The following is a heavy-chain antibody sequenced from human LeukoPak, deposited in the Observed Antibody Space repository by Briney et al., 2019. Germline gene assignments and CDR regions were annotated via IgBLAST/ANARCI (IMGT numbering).Heavy chain of an antibody. CDR3: ASLGQLGY. D-gene: IGHD6-13*01. J-gene: IGHJ4*02. CDR2: IYYSGST. V-gene: IGHV4-39*01. CDR1: GGSISSSSYY. Sequence: SETLSLTCTVSGGSISSSSYYWGWIRQPPGKGLEWIGSIYYSGSTYYNPSLKSRVTISVDTSKNQFSLKLSSVTPADTAVYYCASLGQLGYWGQGTLVTVSS.